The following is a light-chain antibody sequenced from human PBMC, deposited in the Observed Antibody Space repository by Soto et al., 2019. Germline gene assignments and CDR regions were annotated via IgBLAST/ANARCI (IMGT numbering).Light chain of an antibody. J-gene: IGLJ1*01. CDR3: SSYTISNTLV. CDR1: SSDVGGYNY. V-gene: IGLV2-14*01. Sequence: QSALTQPASVSGSPGQSITISCTGTSSDVGGYNYVSWYQQYPGKAPKLMIYDVSNRPSGVSNRFSGSKSGNTASLTISGLQAEDGGDYYCSSYTISNTLVFGSGTKLTVL. CDR2: DVS.